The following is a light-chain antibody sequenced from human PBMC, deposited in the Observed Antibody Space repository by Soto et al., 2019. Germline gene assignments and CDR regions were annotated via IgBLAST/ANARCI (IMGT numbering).Light chain of an antibody. V-gene: IGKV1-5*03. Sequence: DIQMTQSPSTLSASVGDRVAITCRPSQDIGGWLAWYQQKPGKAPKILIYEVSNLKDGVPSRFSGSGAGTEFTLTISSLQPDDCAKYVCHQYGGFSNFGQGTKVEMK. CDR2: EVS. CDR1: QDIGGW. J-gene: IGKJ2*01. CDR3: HQYGGFSN.